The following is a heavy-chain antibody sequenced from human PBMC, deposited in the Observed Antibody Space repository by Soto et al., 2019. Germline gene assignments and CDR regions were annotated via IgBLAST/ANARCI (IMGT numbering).Heavy chain of an antibody. Sequence: QVQLVQSGAEVKKPGSSVKVSCKASGGTFSSYAISWVRQAPGQGLEWMGGIVPIFGTANYAQKFQGRVTITADESTSTAYMELSSLRSEDTAVYYCARSGSSIAARHYWFDPWGQGTLVTVSS. CDR3: ARSGSSIAARHYWFDP. D-gene: IGHD6-6*01. V-gene: IGHV1-69*01. CDR2: IVPIFGTA. J-gene: IGHJ5*02. CDR1: GGTFSSYA.